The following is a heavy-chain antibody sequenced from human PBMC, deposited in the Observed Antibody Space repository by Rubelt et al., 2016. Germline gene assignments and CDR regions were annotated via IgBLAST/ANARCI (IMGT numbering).Heavy chain of an antibody. CDR2: VYYTGST. J-gene: IGHJ5*02. CDR3: ARWLTGSFDP. Sequence: QVQLQESGPGLVKPSETLSLSCTVSGGSVSSSRYYWTWIRQPPGKGLEWIGYVYYTGSTNYNPSLKSRVTITVDTSKNQFFLNRNSVTAADTAVYYCARWLTGSFDPWGQGTLVTVSS. D-gene: IGHD1-14*01. CDR1: GGSVSSSRYY. V-gene: IGHV4-61*01.